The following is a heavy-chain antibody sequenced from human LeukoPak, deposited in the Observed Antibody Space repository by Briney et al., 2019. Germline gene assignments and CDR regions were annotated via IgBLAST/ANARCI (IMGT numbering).Heavy chain of an antibody. CDR1: GFTFDDYA. Sequence: GGSLRLSCVASGFTFDDYAMHWVRQAPGKGLEWVSGVSWNSGSIDYADSVKGQFTISRDNAKNSLYLQMNSLRTEDTALYYCAKDPTRTVTTYYFDYWGQGTLVTVSS. D-gene: IGHD4-17*01. CDR2: VSWNSGSI. V-gene: IGHV3-9*01. J-gene: IGHJ4*02. CDR3: AKDPTRTVTTYYFDY.